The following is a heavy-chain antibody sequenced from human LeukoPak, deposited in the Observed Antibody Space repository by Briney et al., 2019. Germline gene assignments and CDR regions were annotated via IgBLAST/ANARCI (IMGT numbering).Heavy chain of an antibody. D-gene: IGHD4-17*01. Sequence: SVKVSCKASGGTFSSYAISWVRQAPGQGLEWMGRIIPILGIANYAQKFQGRVTITADKSTSTAYMELSSLRSEDTAVYYCARAGVYYGDYYDAFDIWAKGQWSPSLQ. CDR3: ARAGVYYGDYYDAFDI. CDR2: IIPILGIA. J-gene: IGHJ3*02. CDR1: GGTFSSYA. V-gene: IGHV1-69*04.